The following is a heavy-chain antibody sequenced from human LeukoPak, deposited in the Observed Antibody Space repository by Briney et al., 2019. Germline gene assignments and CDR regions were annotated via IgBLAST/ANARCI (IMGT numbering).Heavy chain of an antibody. CDR2: TYYRSKWYN. D-gene: IGHD3-3*01. J-gene: IGHJ3*02. CDR3: ARGYTYYDFWSGYRPDAFDI. V-gene: IGHV6-1*01. Sequence: SQTLSLTCAISGDSFSSNSAAWNWIRQSPSRGLEWLGRTYYRSKWYNDYAVSVKSRITINPDTSKNQFSLQLNSVTPEDTALYYCARGYTYYDFWSGYRPDAFDIWGQGTMVTVSS. CDR1: GDSFSSNSAA.